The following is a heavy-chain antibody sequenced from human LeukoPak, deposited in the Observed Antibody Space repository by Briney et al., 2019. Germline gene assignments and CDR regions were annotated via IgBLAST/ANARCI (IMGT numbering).Heavy chain of an antibody. V-gene: IGHV4-59*01. D-gene: IGHD3-3*01. CDR3: ARVGILRFPSNWFDP. Sequence: PSETLSLTCTVSGASISSYYWSWIRQPPGMGLEWIGYIYYSGSTRYNPSLKSRVTISVDTSKNQFSLKLSSVTAAGTAVYYCARVGILRFPSNWFDPWGQGTLVTVSS. J-gene: IGHJ5*02. CDR1: GASISSYY. CDR2: IYYSGST.